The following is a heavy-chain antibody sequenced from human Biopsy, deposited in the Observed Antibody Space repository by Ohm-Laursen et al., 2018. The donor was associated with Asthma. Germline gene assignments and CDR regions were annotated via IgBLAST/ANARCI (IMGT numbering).Heavy chain of an antibody. CDR3: ARGPEWSGLDI. CDR2: SDHRGNT. J-gene: IGHJ6*02. Sequence: SDTLSLTCSMYGLSSSAYYWTWIRQTPVKGLEWIGESDHRGNTNTNATLKSRVTISKAKSANESSLKMKSVTAADTAIYYCARGPEWSGLDIWGQGTTVTVSS. CDR1: GLSSSAYY. D-gene: IGHD3-3*01. V-gene: IGHV4-34*01.